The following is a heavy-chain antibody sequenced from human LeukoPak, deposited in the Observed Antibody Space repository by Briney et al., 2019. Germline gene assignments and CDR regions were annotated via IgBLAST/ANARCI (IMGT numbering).Heavy chain of an antibody. CDR2: IRYGRNNN. Sequence: PGGSLRLSCAASGFTFSSYGMHWVRQAPGKGLEWVAFIRYGRNNNYYAASVKGRFTISRDNSKNTLYLQMNSLRAEDTAVYYCAKDSRGSSAWNHWGQGTLVTVSS. CDR1: GFTFSSYG. J-gene: IGHJ5*02. D-gene: IGHD2-2*01. V-gene: IGHV3-30*02. CDR3: AKDSRGSSAWNH.